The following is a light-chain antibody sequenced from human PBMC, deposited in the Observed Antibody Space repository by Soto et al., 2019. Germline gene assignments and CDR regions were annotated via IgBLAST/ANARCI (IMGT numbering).Light chain of an antibody. V-gene: IGKV1-5*01. Sequence: DIQMTQSPSTLSASVGDRVTITCRACQSIRSWLAWYQQRPGKAPKLLIYDASNLQSGVPSRLSGSGSGTEFTLTISSLQPDDFATYYCQQYNRYPYTFGQGTKLEIK. CDR2: DAS. J-gene: IGKJ2*01. CDR3: QQYNRYPYT. CDR1: QSIRSW.